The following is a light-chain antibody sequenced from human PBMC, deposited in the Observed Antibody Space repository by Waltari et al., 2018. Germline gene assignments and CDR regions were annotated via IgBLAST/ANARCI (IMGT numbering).Light chain of an antibody. V-gene: IGLV7-43*01. J-gene: IGLJ1*01. CDR3: LLFYGGAYV. CDR2: SAN. Sequence: QTVVTQEPSLTVSPGGTVTLTCASSTWAVTSGSFPTWFQQRPGQPPRSLIYSANNKHSWTPARFSGSLIGGKAALTLSGVQPEDEAEYYCLLFYGGAYVFGTGTKLTVL. CDR1: TWAVTSGSF.